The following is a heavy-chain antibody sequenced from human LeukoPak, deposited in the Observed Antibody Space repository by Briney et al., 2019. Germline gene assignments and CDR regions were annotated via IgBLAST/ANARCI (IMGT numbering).Heavy chain of an antibody. Sequence: GRSLRLSCTASGFRFSDFWMHWVRQAPGKGLEWVSRIRGDWHDTTYADSVKGRFTISRDNAQNTLYLQMNSLRVEDTAVYYCASDRVLGSGSLDNWGQGTLVTLSS. CDR3: ASDRVLGSGSLDN. CDR2: IRGDWHDT. D-gene: IGHD3-10*01. J-gene: IGHJ4*02. CDR1: GFRFSDFW. V-gene: IGHV3-74*01.